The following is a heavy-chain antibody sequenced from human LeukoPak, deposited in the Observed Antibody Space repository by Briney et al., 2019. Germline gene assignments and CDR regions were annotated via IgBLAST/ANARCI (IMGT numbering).Heavy chain of an antibody. CDR1: GFTLRTYA. CDR3: ARDSRDVLWFGELLF. V-gene: IGHV3-30-3*01. D-gene: IGHD3-10*01. J-gene: IGHJ4*02. Sequence: PGGSLRLSCVASGFTLRTYAMHWVRQAPGKGLEWVAVISYDGSNKYYADSVKGRFTISRDNSKNTLYLQMNSLRAEDTAVYYCARDSRDVLWFGELLFWGQGTLVTVSS. CDR2: ISYDGSNK.